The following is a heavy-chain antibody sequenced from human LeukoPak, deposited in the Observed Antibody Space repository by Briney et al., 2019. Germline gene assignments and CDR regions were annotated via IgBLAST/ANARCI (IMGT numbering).Heavy chain of an antibody. Sequence: ASVKVSCKASGYTFTSYYMHWVRQAPGQGLEWMGGIIPIFGTANYAQKFQGRVTITADESTSTAYMELSSLRSEDTAVYYCARDPRDPGWYFDLWGRGTLVTVSS. V-gene: IGHV1-69*13. J-gene: IGHJ2*01. CDR1: GYTFTSYY. CDR3: ARDPRDPGWYFDL. CDR2: IIPIFGTA.